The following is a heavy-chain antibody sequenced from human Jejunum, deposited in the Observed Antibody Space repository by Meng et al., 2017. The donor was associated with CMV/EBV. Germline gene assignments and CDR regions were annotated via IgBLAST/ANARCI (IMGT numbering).Heavy chain of an antibody. CDR3: ASRPGAIFGVVIIPNFDY. V-gene: IGHV3-23*01. D-gene: IGHD3-3*01. CDR2: ISGNSGST. Sequence: RTGVRHAPGKGLGWVSGISGNSGSTYYADSVKGRFSISRDNSKNTVYLQMNSLRAEDTAVYYCASRPGAIFGVVIIPNFDYWGQGTLVTVSS. J-gene: IGHJ4*02.